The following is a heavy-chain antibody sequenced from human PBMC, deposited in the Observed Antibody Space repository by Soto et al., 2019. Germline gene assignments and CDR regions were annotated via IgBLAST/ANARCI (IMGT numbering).Heavy chain of an antibody. CDR3: AKAVVPAAMLYYGMDV. Sequence: GGSLRLSCAASGFTFSSYAMSWVRQAPGKGLEWVSAISGSGGSTYYADSVKGRFTISRDNSKNTLYLQMNSLRAEDTAVYYCAKAVVPAAMLYYGMDVWGQGTTVTVSS. CDR1: GFTFSSYA. CDR2: ISGSGGST. J-gene: IGHJ6*02. V-gene: IGHV3-23*01. D-gene: IGHD2-2*01.